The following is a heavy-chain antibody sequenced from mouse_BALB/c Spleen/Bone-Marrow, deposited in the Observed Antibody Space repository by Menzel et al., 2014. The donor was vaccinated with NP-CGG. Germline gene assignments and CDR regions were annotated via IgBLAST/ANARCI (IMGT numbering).Heavy chain of an antibody. J-gene: IGHJ3*01. CDR1: GFNIKDYY. D-gene: IGHD2-4*01. Sequence: VQLKESGAELVRSGASVKLSCTASGFNIKDYYMHWVKQRPEQGLEWIGWIDPENGDTEYAPKFQGKATMTADTSSNTAYLQLSSLTSEDTAVYYCSLYDYDEKSAYWGQGTLVTVSA. CDR2: IDPENGDT. CDR3: SLYDYDEKSAY. V-gene: IGHV14-4*02.